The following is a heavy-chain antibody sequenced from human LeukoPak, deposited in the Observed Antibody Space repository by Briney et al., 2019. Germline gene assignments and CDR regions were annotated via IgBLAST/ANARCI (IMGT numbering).Heavy chain of an antibody. CDR2: IYSGGST. J-gene: IGHJ3*02. CDR1: GFTVSSNY. D-gene: IGHD2-15*01. CDR3: ARHEVVVQNDAFDI. Sequence: PGGSLRLSCAASGFTVSSNYMSWVRQAPGKGLEWVSVIYSGGSTYYADSVKGRFTISRDNSKNTLYLQMNSLRAEDTAVYYCARHEVVVQNDAFDIWGQGTMVTVSS. V-gene: IGHV3-66*04.